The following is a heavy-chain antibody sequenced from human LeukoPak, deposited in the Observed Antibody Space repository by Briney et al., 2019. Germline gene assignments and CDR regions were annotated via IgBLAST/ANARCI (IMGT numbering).Heavy chain of an antibody. D-gene: IGHD2-2*02. CDR1: GGTFSSYA. CDR2: IIPIFGTA. V-gene: IGHV1-69*06. Sequence: ASVKVSCKASGGTFSSYAISWVRQAPGQGLEWMGGIIPIFGTANYAQKFQGRVTITADKSTSTAYMELSSLRSEDTAVYYCARRGDYTAFDIWGQGTMVTVSS. J-gene: IGHJ3*02. CDR3: ARRGDYTAFDI.